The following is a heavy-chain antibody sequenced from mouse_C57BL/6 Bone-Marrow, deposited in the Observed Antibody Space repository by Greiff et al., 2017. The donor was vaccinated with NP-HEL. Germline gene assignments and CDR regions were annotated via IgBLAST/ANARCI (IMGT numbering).Heavy chain of an antibody. J-gene: IGHJ1*03. D-gene: IGHD1-1*01. CDR1: GYTFTSYW. CDR2: IYPGSGST. CDR3: ARSTHGSSSHWYCDV. Sequence: QVQLQQPGAELVKPGASVKMSCKASGYTFTSYWITWVKQRPGQGLEWIGDIYPGSGSTNYNEKFKSKATLTVDTSSSTAYMQLSSLTSEDSAVYYCARSTHGSSSHWYCDVWGTGTTVTVSS. V-gene: IGHV1-55*01.